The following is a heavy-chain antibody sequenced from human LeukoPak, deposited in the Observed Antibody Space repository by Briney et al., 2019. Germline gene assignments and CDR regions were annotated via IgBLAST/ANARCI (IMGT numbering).Heavy chain of an antibody. V-gene: IGHV1-3*01. CDR3: ARVRGFGELFFDY. CDR1: GYTFTNYA. CDR2: INAGNGNT. D-gene: IGHD3-10*01. Sequence: ASVKVSCKASGYTFTNYAMHWVRQAPGQRLEWMGWINAGNGNTKYSQKFQGRVTITRDTSASTAYMELSSPRSEDTAVYYCARVRGFGELFFDYWGQGTLVTVSS. J-gene: IGHJ4*02.